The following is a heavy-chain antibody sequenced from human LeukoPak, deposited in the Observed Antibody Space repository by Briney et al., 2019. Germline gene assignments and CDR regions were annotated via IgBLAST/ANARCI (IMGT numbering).Heavy chain of an antibody. D-gene: IGHD2-2*02. Sequence: APVKVSCKASGHTFSSSDINWVRQATGQRLEWMGWMNPNSGNTGYAQKFQGRVTMTRNTSISTAYIELSSLRSEDTAVYYCASGGRYCSSTSCYIWFDPWGQGTLVTVSS. V-gene: IGHV1-8*01. J-gene: IGHJ5*02. CDR2: MNPNSGNT. CDR3: ASGGRYCSSTSCYIWFDP. CDR1: GHTFSSSD.